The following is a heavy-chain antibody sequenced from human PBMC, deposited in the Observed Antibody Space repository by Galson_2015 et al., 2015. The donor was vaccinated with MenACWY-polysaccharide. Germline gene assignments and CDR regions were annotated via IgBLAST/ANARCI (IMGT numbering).Heavy chain of an antibody. J-gene: IGHJ4*02. D-gene: IGHD2-15*01. CDR3: ARVDCSGGSCYFAH. Sequence: SVKVSCKASGDSLNSYSIGWVRQAPGQGLEWMGRIISFATMENYAQQFQGRVTISADTSANTVYMQLNSLRPDDTAVYFCARVDCSGGSCYFAHWGQGTLVTVSS. V-gene: IGHV1-69*02. CDR1: GDSLNSYS. CDR2: IISFATME.